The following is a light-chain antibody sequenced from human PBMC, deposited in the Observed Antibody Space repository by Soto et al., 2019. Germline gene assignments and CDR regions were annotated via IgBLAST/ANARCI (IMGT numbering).Light chain of an antibody. V-gene: IGKV3-11*01. CDR2: DAS. CDR1: QSVSTY. Sequence: EIVLTQSPATLSLSPGERATLSCRASQSVSTYLAWYQQKPGQAPRLLIYDASKRATGIPARFSGGGSGTDFTLTISSLQSEDFAVYYCQQYNNWPRTFGQGTKVDIK. CDR3: QQYNNWPRT. J-gene: IGKJ1*01.